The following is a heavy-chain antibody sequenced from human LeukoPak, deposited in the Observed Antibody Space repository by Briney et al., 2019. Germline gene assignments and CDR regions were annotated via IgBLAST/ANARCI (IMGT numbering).Heavy chain of an antibody. CDR1: GDSISSSGYY. CDR2: IYYSGRT. J-gene: IGHJ4*02. Sequence: PSETLSLTCTVSGDSISSSGYYWSWIRQHPGKGLEWIGSIYYSGRTYYNPSLKSRVTTSIDTSKNQFSLKLSSVTAADTAVYYCARVGTPGYSGYDHWGQGTLVTVSS. D-gene: IGHD5-12*01. V-gene: IGHV4-31*03. CDR3: ARVGTPGYSGYDH.